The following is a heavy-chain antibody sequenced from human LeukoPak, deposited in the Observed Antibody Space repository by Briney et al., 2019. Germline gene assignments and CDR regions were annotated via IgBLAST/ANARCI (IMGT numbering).Heavy chain of an antibody. V-gene: IGHV3-48*04. D-gene: IGHD3-3*01. CDR1: GFTFSSYS. J-gene: IGHJ6*03. CDR2: TSSSSSTI. Sequence: TGGSLRLSCAASGFTFSSYSMNWVLQAPGKGLEWVSYTSSSSSTIYYADSVKGRFTISRDNAKNSLYLQMNSLRAEDTAVYYCARESRVGFWSGVYYYYYYMDVWGKGTTVTVSS. CDR3: ARESRVGFWSGVYYYYYYMDV.